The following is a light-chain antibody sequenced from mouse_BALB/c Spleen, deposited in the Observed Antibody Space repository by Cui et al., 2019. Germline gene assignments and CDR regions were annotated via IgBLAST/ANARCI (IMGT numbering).Light chain of an antibody. J-gene: IGLJ1*01. Sequence: QPVGTQESVRTTSPGGTVTLTCRSSTEAVKTSNYANWVQEKPDHLLPGLIGGTNNRAPGVPAKFSGSLIGDKAALTITGAQTEDEALYFGALWYSNHLVFGGGTKLTVL. V-gene: IGLV1*01. CDR2: GTN. CDR1: TEAVKTSNY. CDR3: ALWYSNHLV.